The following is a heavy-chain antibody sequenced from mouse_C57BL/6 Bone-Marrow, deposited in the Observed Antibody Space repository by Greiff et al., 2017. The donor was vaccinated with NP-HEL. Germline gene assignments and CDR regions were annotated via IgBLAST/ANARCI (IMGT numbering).Heavy chain of an antibody. Sequence: DVQLVESGGGLVKPGGSLKLSCAASGFTFSDYGMHWVRQAPGKGLEWVAYISSGSSTIYYADTVKGRFTISRDNAKNTLFLQMTSLRSEDTAMYYCAHCGSSDWYFEVWGTGTTVTVSS. CDR3: AHCGSSDWYFEV. D-gene: IGHD1-1*01. CDR2: ISSGSSTI. J-gene: IGHJ1*03. V-gene: IGHV5-17*01. CDR1: GFTFSDYG.